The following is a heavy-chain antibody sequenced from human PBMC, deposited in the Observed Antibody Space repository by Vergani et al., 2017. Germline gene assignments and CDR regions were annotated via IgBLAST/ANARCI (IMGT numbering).Heavy chain of an antibody. D-gene: IGHD5-12*01. CDR3: ARDPPYVDRVATIAPEIDS. Sequence: QVQLVQSGAEVKKPGASVKVSCKASGYTFTSYGISWVRQAPGQGLEWMGWISAYNGNTNYAQKLQGRVTMTTDTSTSTAYMELRTLRSDDTPVYYCARDPPYVDRVATIAPEIDSWGQGTMVTVSS. J-gene: IGHJ3*02. CDR2: ISAYNGNT. V-gene: IGHV1-18*01. CDR1: GYTFTSYG.